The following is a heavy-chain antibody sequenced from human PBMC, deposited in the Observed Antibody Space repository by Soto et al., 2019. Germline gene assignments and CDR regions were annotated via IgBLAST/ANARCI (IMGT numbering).Heavy chain of an antibody. CDR3: AKDVRYDSSRYQRTDTYYGMDV. CDR2: ISGSGGST. CDR1: GFTFSSYA. J-gene: IGHJ6*02. Sequence: PGGSLRLSCAASGFTFSSYAMSWVRQAPGKGLEWVSAISGSGGSTYYADSVKGRFTISRDNSKNTLYLQMNSLRAEDTAVYYCAKDVRYDSSRYQRTDTYYGMDVWGQGTTVTVSS. D-gene: IGHD3-22*01. V-gene: IGHV3-23*01.